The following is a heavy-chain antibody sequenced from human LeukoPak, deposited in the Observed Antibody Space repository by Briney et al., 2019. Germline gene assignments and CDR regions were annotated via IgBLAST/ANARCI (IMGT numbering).Heavy chain of an antibody. CDR3: ARGRGLGVVSPYFDY. D-gene: IGHD3-3*01. CDR1: GFIFSTYG. V-gene: IGHV3-30*03. J-gene: IGHJ4*02. CDR2: ISNDGNEK. Sequence: AGRSLRLSCAASGFIFSTYGMHWVRQAPGKGLEWVAVISNDGNEKYHADSVKGRFTISRDNSKNIVSLQMNNLRAEDTAVYYCARGRGLGVVSPYFDYWGQGTLVTVSS.